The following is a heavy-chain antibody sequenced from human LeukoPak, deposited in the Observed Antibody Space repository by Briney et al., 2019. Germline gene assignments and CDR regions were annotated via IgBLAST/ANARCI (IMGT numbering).Heavy chain of an antibody. CDR3: ARSSGWHLLLLDY. D-gene: IGHD6-19*01. CDR2: IYYSGST. J-gene: IGHJ4*02. CDR1: GGSISSSNYY. V-gene: IGHV4-39*01. Sequence: SETLSLTCTVSGGSISSSNYYWGWIRQPPGKGLEWIGSIYYSGSTYYNPSLKSRVTISVDTSKNQFSLKMSSVTAADTAVYYCARSSGWHLLLLDYWGQGTLVTVSS.